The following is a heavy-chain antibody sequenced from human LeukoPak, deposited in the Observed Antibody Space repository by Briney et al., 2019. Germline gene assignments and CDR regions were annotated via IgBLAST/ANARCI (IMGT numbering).Heavy chain of an antibody. J-gene: IGHJ6*03. D-gene: IGHD2-2*01. CDR3: ARRVGIHCSSTSCYSRRYDYYYYMDV. V-gene: IGHV3-7*01. Sequence: GGSLRLSCAASGFTFSGHSMTWVRQAPGKGLEWVANINLDGSERFYVDFVKGRLTISRDNSKNTLYLQMNSLRAEDTAVYYCARRVGIHCSSTSCYSRRYDYYYYMDVWGKGTTVTVSS. CDR2: INLDGSER. CDR1: GFTFSGHS.